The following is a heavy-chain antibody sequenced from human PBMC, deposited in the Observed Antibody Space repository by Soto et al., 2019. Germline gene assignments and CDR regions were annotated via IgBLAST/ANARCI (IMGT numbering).Heavy chain of an antibody. CDR2: IYYSGST. J-gene: IGHJ6*02. V-gene: IGHV4-61*01. CDR1: GGSVSRDSYY. D-gene: IGHD6-19*01. CDR3: AVADTSYGMDV. Sequence: LSLTCTVSGGSVSRDSYYWNWIRQPPGKGLEWIGNIYYSGSTKYNPSLKSRVTISVDTSKNHFSLSLSSVTAADTAVYYCAVADTSYGMDVWGQGTTVTVSS.